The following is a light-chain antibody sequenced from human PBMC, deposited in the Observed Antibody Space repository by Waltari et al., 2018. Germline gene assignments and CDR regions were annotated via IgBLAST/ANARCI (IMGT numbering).Light chain of an antibody. Sequence: QSALTQPASVSGSPGQSITISCLGTSSDVGFYNFFSWYQQHPGEAPKLMIYDVNNRPSGVSSRFSGSKSGNTASLTISGLQAEDEADYYCSSYTSSHTWVFGGGTKVTVL. J-gene: IGLJ3*02. CDR2: DVN. CDR3: SSYTSSHTWV. V-gene: IGLV2-14*03. CDR1: SSDVGFYNF.